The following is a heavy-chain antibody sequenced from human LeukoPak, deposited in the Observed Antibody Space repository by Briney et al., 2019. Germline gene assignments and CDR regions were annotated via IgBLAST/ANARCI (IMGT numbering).Heavy chain of an antibody. CDR3: TTILFDYGDYFDY. J-gene: IGHJ4*02. CDR1: GFIFSNYW. D-gene: IGHD4-17*01. V-gene: IGHV3-7*02. Sequence: GGSLRLSCAASGFIFSNYWMSWVGQAPGKGLEWVANIKQDGGEKYYVDSVKGRFTISRDNAKNSLYLQMNSLRAEDTAVYYCTTILFDYGDYFDYWGQGTLVTVSS. CDR2: IKQDGGEK.